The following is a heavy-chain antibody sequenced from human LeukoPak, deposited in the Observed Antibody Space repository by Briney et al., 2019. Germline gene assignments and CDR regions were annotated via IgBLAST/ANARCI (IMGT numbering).Heavy chain of an antibody. CDR2: IYPGGSDT. D-gene: IGHD3-22*01. J-gene: IGHJ4*02. CDR3: ARQPDSSGSPLY. Sequence: TGESLKISCKGSGYIFTSYWIGWVRQMPGKGLEWMGIIYPGGSDTRYSPSFQGQVTISADKYISTAYLQWSSLKASDTAMFYCARQPDSSGSPLYWGQGTLVSVSS. V-gene: IGHV5-51*01. CDR1: GYIFTSYW.